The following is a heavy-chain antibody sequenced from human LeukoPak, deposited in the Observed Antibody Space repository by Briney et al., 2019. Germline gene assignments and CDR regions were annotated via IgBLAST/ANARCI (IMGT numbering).Heavy chain of an antibody. Sequence: ASVTVSCKASGYTFTSYAMHWVRQAPGQRLEWMGWINAGNGNTKYSQKFQGRVTITRDTSASTAYMELSSLRSEDTAVYYRARDDSSHWGPHYGMDVWGQRTTVTLSS. CDR3: ARDDSSHWGPHYGMDV. D-gene: IGHD3-16*01. J-gene: IGHJ6*02. CDR2: INAGNGNT. CDR1: GYTFTSYA. V-gene: IGHV1-3*01.